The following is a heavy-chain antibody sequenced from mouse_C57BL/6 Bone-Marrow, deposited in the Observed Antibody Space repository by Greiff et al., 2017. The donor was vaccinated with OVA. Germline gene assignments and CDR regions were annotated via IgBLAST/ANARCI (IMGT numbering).Heavy chain of an antibody. CDR2: ISYDGSN. V-gene: IGHV3-6*01. CDR1: GYSITSGYY. D-gene: IGHD1-1*01. Sequence: EVQLQESGPGLVKPSQSLSLTCSVTGYSITSGYYWNWIRQFPGNKLEWMGYISYDGSNNYNPSLKNRISITRDTSKNQFFLKLNSVTTEDTATYYCARYYYGSRVLFAYWGQGTLVTVSA. CDR3: ARYYYGSRVLFAY. J-gene: IGHJ3*01.